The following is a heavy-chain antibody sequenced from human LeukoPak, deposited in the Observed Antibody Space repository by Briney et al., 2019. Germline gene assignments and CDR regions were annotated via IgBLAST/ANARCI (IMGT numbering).Heavy chain of an antibody. CDR2: IYYSGST. Sequence: SETLSLTCTVSGGSISSYYWSWIRQPPGKGLEWIGYIYYSGSTNYNPPLKSRVTISVDTSKNQFSLKLSSVTAADTAVYYCARDFVVPAATKPNYYYYYGMDVWGQGTTVTVSS. D-gene: IGHD2-2*01. CDR1: GGSISSYY. V-gene: IGHV4-59*01. J-gene: IGHJ6*02. CDR3: ARDFVVPAATKPNYYYYYGMDV.